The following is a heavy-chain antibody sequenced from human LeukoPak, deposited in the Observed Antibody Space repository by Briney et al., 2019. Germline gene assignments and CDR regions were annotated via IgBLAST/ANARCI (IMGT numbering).Heavy chain of an antibody. D-gene: IGHD6-19*01. V-gene: IGHV3-23*01. CDR3: AKGQQWLGGYFDY. CDR1: GFTFSSYG. Sequence: GGSLRLSCAASGFTFSSYGMSWVRQAPGKGLEWVSAISGSGGSTYYADSVKGRFTISRDNSKNTLYLQMNSLRAEDTAVYYCAKGQQWLGGYFDYWGQGTLVTVSS. CDR2: ISGSGGST. J-gene: IGHJ4*02.